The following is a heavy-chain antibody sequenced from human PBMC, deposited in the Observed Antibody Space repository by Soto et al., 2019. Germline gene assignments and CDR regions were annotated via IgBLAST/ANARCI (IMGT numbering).Heavy chain of an antibody. CDR1: GFTFSSHW. V-gene: IGHV3-7*04. J-gene: IGHJ5*02. Sequence: EVQLVQSGGGLVQPGGSLTLSCAASGFTFSSHWMSWFRRAPGKGLEWVANIKSDGNEKYYPDSVKGRFTVSRDNAQNSVFLQMTSLRAEDTAVYYCTRVHMVAVPAASPWFDPWGQGTRVTVSS. CDR2: IKSDGNEK. CDR3: TRVHMVAVPAASPWFDP. D-gene: IGHD2-2*01.